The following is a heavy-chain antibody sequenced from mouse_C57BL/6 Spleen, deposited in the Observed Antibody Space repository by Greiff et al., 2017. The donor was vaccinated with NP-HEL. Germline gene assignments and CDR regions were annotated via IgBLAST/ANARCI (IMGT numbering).Heavy chain of an antibody. D-gene: IGHD2-10*02. Sequence: EVKLVESGPGLVKPSQSLSLTCSVTGYSITSGYYWNWIRQFPGNKLEWMGYISYDGSNNYNPSLQNRISITRDTSKNQFFLKLNSVTTEDTATYYSASGYGNYVPYYAMDYWGQGTSVTVSS. J-gene: IGHJ4*01. V-gene: IGHV3-6*01. CDR2: ISYDGSN. CDR3: ASGYGNYVPYYAMDY. CDR1: GYSITSGYY.